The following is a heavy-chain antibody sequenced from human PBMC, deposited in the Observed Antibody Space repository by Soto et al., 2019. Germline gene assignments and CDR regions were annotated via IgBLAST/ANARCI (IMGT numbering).Heavy chain of an antibody. J-gene: IGHJ4*02. V-gene: IGHV1-18*01. Sequence: VQLVQSGAEVKESGASVKVSCKASGYTFINYGFAWVRRAPGQGPEWMGWISGSTGDTKYAQNLQNRVALTTDASTNTAYMELRSLRPDDTAIYFCGRGGLAGSGAYEYWGQGTLVTVSS. D-gene: IGHD6-13*01. CDR2: ISGSTGDT. CDR3: GRGGLAGSGAYEY. CDR1: GYTFINYG.